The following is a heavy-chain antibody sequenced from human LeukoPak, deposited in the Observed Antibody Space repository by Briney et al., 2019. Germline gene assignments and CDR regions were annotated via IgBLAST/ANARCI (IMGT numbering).Heavy chain of an antibody. CDR3: AKDPGGYHSSNFDY. J-gene: IGHJ4*02. CDR1: GFTFSSYG. CDR2: ISYDGSNK. Sequence: GGSLRLSCAASGFTFSSYGMHWVRQAPGKGLEWVAVISYDGSNKYYADSVKGRFTISRDNSKNTVYLQMNSLRAEDTAVYSCAKDPGGYHSSNFDYWGQGTLVTVSS. D-gene: IGHD5-12*01. V-gene: IGHV3-30*18.